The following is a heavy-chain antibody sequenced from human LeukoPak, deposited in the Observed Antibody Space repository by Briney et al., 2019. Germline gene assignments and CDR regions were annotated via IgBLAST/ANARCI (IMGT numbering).Heavy chain of an antibody. D-gene: IGHD1-26*01. J-gene: IGHJ4*02. CDR2: ISGNGRDT. Sequence: GGSLRLSCAASGFTFRSYAMSWVRRAPGKGLEWVSAISGNGRDTFYADSVRGRFTISSDNSKNTLYLQMNNLRAEDTAVYYCAKVVNSGDYYYFDYWGQGTLVTVSS. CDR1: GFTFRSYA. CDR3: AKVVNSGDYYYFDY. V-gene: IGHV3-23*01.